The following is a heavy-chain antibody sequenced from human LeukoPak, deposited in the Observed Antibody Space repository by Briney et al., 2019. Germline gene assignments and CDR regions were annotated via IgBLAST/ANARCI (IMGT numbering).Heavy chain of an antibody. J-gene: IGHJ4*02. CDR2: INHSGST. V-gene: IGHV4-34*01. D-gene: IGHD6-13*01. CDR3: ARGFWIAAAPTD. CDR1: GGSFSGYY. Sequence: PSETLSLTCAVYGGSFSGYYWSWIRQPPGKGLEWIGEINHSGSTNYNPSLKSRVTIPVDTSKNQFSLKLSSVTAADTAVYYCARGFWIAAAPTDWGQGTLVTVSS.